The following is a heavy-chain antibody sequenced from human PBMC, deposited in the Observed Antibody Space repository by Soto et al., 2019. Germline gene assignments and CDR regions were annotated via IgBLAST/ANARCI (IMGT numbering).Heavy chain of an antibody. CDR2: ISAYNGNT. CDR3: ARVGTPITH. Sequence: QVQLVQSGAEVKKPGASVKVSCKASGYTFTNFGISWVRQAPGQGLEWMGWISAYNGNTNYAQNFQGRVTMTTDTSTTPAHMELTSLRSDDTAVYYCARVGTPITHWRQGTLVTVSS. CDR1: GYTFTNFG. D-gene: IGHD5-12*01. V-gene: IGHV1-18*01. J-gene: IGHJ4*02.